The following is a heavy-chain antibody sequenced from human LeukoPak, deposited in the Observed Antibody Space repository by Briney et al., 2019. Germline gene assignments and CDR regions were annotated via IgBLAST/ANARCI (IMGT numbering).Heavy chain of an antibody. CDR2: IDYNGST. D-gene: IGHD1-26*01. CDR1: GDSISSSSYY. CDR3: ARDGLDSGSYSSAEYFQH. V-gene: IGHV4-39*07. Sequence: SETLSLTCTVSGDSISSSSYYWGWIRQPPGEGLEWIGNIDYNGSTYYNPSLKSRVTISVDTSKNRFSLKLSSVTAADTAVYYCARDGLDSGSYSSAEYFQHWGQGTLVTVSS. J-gene: IGHJ1*01.